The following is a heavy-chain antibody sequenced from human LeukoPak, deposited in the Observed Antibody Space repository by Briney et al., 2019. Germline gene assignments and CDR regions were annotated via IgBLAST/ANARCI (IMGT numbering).Heavy chain of an antibody. V-gene: IGHV4-34*01. CDR2: VYHLGTT. J-gene: IGHJ5*02. CDR3: ARGVFPGIPRKNYFDP. Sequence: SETLSLTCAVYGGSFNSYYWTWVRRPPGKGLEWIGEVYHLGTTAYNPSLESRVTISVDTSKNQFSLRLNSVTAADTAVYYCARGVFPGIPRKNYFDPWGQGILVTVSS. D-gene: IGHD1-14*01. CDR1: GGSFNSYY.